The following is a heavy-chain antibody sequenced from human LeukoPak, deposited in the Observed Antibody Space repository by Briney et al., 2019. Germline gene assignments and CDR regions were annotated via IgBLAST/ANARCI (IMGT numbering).Heavy chain of an antibody. D-gene: IGHD6-13*01. CDR1: GLTFSSYA. V-gene: IGHV3-30-3*01. CDR2: ISYDGSNK. J-gene: IGHJ4*02. Sequence: PGRSLRLSCAVSGLTFSSYAMHWVRQAPGKGLEWVAVISYDGSNKYYADSVKGRFTISRDNSKNTLYLQMNSLRAEDTAVYYCKAAAGTPYWGQGTLVTVSS. CDR3: KAAAGTPY.